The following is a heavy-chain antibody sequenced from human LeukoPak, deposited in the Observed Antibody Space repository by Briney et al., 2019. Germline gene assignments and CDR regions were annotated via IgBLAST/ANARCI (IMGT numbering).Heavy chain of an antibody. Sequence: GESLKISCKGSGYSFTSYWIGWVRQMPGKGLEWMGIIYPGDSDTRYSPSFQGQVTISAVKSISTAYLQWSSLKASDTAMYYCARHQLWSGYYYYMDVWGKGTTVTVSS. J-gene: IGHJ6*03. CDR1: GYSFTSYW. V-gene: IGHV5-51*01. D-gene: IGHD3-3*01. CDR3: ARHQLWSGYYYYMDV. CDR2: IYPGDSDT.